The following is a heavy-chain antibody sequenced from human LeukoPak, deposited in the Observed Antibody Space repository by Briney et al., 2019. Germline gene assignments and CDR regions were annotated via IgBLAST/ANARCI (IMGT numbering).Heavy chain of an antibody. CDR3: ARAIKYNWFDP. CDR1: GGSISSYY. CDR2: IYTSGST. V-gene: IGHV4-4*07. J-gene: IGHJ5*02. Sequence: SETLPLTCTVSGGSISSYYWSWIRQPAGKGLEWIGRIYTSGSTNYNPSLKSRVTISVGTSKNQFSLKLSSVTAADTAVYYCARAIKYNWFDPWGQGTLVTVSS.